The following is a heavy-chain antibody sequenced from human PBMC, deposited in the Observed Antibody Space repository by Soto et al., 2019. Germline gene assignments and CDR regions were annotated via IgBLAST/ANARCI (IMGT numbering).Heavy chain of an antibody. D-gene: IGHD3-16*01. V-gene: IGHV1-69*13. CDR2: IIPVFDKA. CDR1: GGSFGSSA. Sequence: SVKVSCKASGGSFGSSAISWVRQAPAQGLEWMGEIIPVFDKANYAQNFQGRLTITADEPTGTVFMQLSSLRSEDTAVYFCARLRRDWGDAFDLWGLGTLVTVSS. CDR3: ARLRRDWGDAFDL. J-gene: IGHJ3*01.